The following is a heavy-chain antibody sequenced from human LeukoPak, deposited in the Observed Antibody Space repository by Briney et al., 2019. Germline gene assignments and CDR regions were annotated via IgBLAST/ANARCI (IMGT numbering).Heavy chain of an antibody. CDR3: ARVALLWFGETYYYYYMDV. D-gene: IGHD3-10*01. CDR2: ISAYNGNT. CDR1: GYTFTSYG. J-gene: IGHJ6*03. Sequence: SVKVSCKSSGYTFTSYGISWVRQAPGQGLEWMGWISAYNGNTNYAQKLQGRVTMTTDTSTSTAYMELRSLRSDDTAVYYCARVALLWFGETYYYYYMDVWGKGTTVTVSS. V-gene: IGHV1-18*01.